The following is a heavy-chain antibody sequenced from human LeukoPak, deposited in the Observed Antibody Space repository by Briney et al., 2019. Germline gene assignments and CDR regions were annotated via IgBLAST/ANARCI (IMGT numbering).Heavy chain of an antibody. J-gene: IGHJ4*02. Sequence: SETLSLTCAVYGESFSGYYWSWIRQPPGKGLEWIGEINHSGSTNYNPSLKSRVTISVDTSKNQFSLKLSSVTAADMAVYYCAICSTSCYPAITLDYWGQGNLVTVSS. D-gene: IGHD2-2*01. CDR3: AICSTSCYPAITLDY. CDR2: INHSGST. CDR1: GESFSGYY. V-gene: IGHV4-34*01.